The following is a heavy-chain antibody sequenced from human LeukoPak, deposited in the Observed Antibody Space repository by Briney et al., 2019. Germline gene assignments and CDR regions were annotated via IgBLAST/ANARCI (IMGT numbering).Heavy chain of an antibody. CDR1: GGSISSRSYY. D-gene: IGHD2-2*01. CDR2: LFDSGNT. CDR3: ARDSPRYCSSTSCYVIDY. Sequence: SETLSLTCIVSGGSISSRSYYWDWIRQPPGRGLEWIGNLFDSGNTNYNPSLKSRVTISVDKSKNQFSLKLSSVTAADTAVYYCARDSPRYCSSTSCYVIDYWGQGTLVTVSS. V-gene: IGHV4-39*07. J-gene: IGHJ4*02.